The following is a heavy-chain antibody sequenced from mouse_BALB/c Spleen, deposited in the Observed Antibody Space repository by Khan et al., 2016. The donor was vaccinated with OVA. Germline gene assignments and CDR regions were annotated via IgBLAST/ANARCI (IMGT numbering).Heavy chain of an antibody. CDR2: ISYSGST. J-gene: IGHJ2*01. CDR1: GYSITSGYG. Sequence: EVQLQESGPGLVKPSQSLSLTCTVTGYSITSGYGWNWIRQFSGNKLEWMGYISYSGSTNYKPSHKSRIHITRDTSKHQFFLQLNSVTSEDTATYYCARTARIKYWSQGTTLTVSS. D-gene: IGHD1-2*01. CDR3: ARTARIKY. V-gene: IGHV3-2*02.